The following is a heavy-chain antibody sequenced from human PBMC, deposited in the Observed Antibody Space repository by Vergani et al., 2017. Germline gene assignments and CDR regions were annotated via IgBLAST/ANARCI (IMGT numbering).Heavy chain of an antibody. CDR1: VFPFSDYG. CDR3: ASYFLTRVTTLDYYFMGV. D-gene: IGHD1-1*01. J-gene: IGHJ6*03. V-gene: IGHV3-30*03. CDR2: ISYDGNKK. Sequence: QVQLVESGGGEVQPGRSLRLSCSAAVFPFSDYGVHLVRQAPGKGVEWVSVISYDGNKKNYADSVKGRFTISRDNSENTLYLEMNALRAEDTAVYYCASYFLTRVTTLDYYFMGVWGKGTTVTVSS.